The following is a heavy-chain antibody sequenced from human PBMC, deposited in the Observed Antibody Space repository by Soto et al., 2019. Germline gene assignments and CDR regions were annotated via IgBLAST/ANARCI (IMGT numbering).Heavy chain of an antibody. D-gene: IGHD6-13*01. J-gene: IGHJ6*02. CDR1: GFTFSSYA. CDR3: AREQEDLAAASYYYGMDV. CDR2: ISYDGSNK. V-gene: IGHV3-30-3*01. Sequence: GGSLRLSCAASGFTFSSYAMHWVRQAPGKGLEWVAVISYDGSNKYYADSVKGRFTISRDNSKNTLYLQMNSLRAEDTAVYYCAREQEDLAAASYYYGMDVWGQGTTVTVSS.